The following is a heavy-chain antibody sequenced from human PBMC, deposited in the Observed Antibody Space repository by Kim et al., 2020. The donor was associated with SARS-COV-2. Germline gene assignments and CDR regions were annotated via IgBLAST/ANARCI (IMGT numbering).Heavy chain of an antibody. CDR3: ARGVVVVPAANDYYYYYGMDV. CDR2: ISAYNGNT. J-gene: IGHJ6*02. D-gene: IGHD2-2*01. Sequence: ASVKVSCKASGYTFTSYGISWVRQAPGQGLEWMGWISAYNGNTNYAQKLHGRVTMTTDTSTSTAYMELRSLRSDDTAVYYCARGVVVVPAANDYYYYYGMDVWGQGTTVTVSS. V-gene: IGHV1-18*04. CDR1: GYTFTSYG.